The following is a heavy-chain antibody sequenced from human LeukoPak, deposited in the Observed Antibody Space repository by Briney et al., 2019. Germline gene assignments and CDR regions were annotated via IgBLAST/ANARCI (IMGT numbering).Heavy chain of an antibody. CDR1: GFTFSSYA. D-gene: IGHD3-3*01. J-gene: IGHJ4*02. CDR2: ISYDGSNK. Sequence: GSLRLSCAASGFTFSSYAMHWVRQAPGKGLEWVAVISYDGSNKYYADSVKGRFTISRGNSKNTLYLQMNSLRAEDTAVYYCARDAGLRFLEWPVYYFDYWGQGTLVTVSS. CDR3: ARDAGLRFLEWPVYYFDY. V-gene: IGHV3-30-3*01.